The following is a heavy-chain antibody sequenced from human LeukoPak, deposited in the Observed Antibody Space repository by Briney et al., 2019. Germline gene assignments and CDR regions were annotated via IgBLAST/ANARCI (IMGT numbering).Heavy chain of an antibody. CDR3: ARYRDGFDI. Sequence: GGSLRLSCAASGFTFSSYAMSWVRQAPGKGLEWVSAISGSGGSTYYADSVKGRFTISRDNSKNTLHLQMNSLKAEDTALYYCARYRDGFDIWGQGTMVTVSS. CDR2: ISGSGGST. CDR1: GFTFSSYA. J-gene: IGHJ3*02. V-gene: IGHV3-23*01. D-gene: IGHD5-12*01.